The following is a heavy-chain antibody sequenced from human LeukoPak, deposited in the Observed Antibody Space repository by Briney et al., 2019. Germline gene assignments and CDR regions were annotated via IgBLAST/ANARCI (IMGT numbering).Heavy chain of an antibody. CDR3: ARLTTGHLDY. Sequence: GESLKISCKGSGYKFTNYWIAWVRQMPGQGLEWLGIIYPRDSDTRYSPSFQGQVTISADKSISTAYLQWSSLKASDTAMYYCARLTTGHLDYWGQGTLVTVSS. CDR2: IYPRDSDT. D-gene: IGHD1-1*01. J-gene: IGHJ4*02. V-gene: IGHV5-51*01. CDR1: GYKFTNYW.